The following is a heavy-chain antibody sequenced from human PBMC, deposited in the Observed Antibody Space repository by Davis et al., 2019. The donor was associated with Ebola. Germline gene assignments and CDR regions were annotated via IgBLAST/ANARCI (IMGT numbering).Heavy chain of an antibody. V-gene: IGHV1-24*01. CDR2: FDPEDGET. J-gene: IGHJ6*02. CDR1: GYTLTELS. D-gene: IGHD4-17*01. Sequence: ASVKVSCKVSGYTLTELSRHWVRQAPGKGLEWMGGFDPEDGETIYAQKFQGRVTMTEDTSTDTAYMELRSLRSDDTAVYYCARDRTTVTHDYYYYYGMDVWGQGTTVTVSS. CDR3: ARDRTTVTHDYYYYYGMDV.